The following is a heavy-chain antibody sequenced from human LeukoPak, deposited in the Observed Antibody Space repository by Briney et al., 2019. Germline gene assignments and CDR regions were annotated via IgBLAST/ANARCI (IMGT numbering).Heavy chain of an antibody. J-gene: IGHJ4*02. Sequence: ASVKVSCKASGYTLTGYYMHWVRQAPGQGLEWMGWINPNSGGTNYAQKFQGRVTMTRDTSISTAYMELSRLRSDDTAVYYCARGDIVATTTIDYWGQGTLVTVSS. D-gene: IGHD5-12*01. V-gene: IGHV1-2*02. CDR1: GYTLTGYY. CDR2: INPNSGGT. CDR3: ARGDIVATTTIDY.